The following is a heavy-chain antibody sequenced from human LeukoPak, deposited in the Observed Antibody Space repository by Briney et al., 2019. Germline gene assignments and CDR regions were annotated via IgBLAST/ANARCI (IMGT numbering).Heavy chain of an antibody. V-gene: IGHV4-59*01. D-gene: IGHD3-22*01. CDR3: ARHYYDSSGYSQDAFDI. CDR2: IYYSGST. J-gene: IGHJ3*02. CDR1: GGSISSYY. Sequence: SEPLSLTCTVSGGSISSYYWSWIRQPPGKGLEWIGYIYYSGSTNYNPSLKSRVTISVDTSKNQFSLKLSSVTAADTAVYYCARHYYDSSGYSQDAFDIWGQGTMVTVSS.